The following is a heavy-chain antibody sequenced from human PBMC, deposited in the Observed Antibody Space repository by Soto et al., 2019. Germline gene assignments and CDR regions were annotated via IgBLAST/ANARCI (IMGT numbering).Heavy chain of an antibody. Sequence: SETLSLTCTVSGASMSEYFWSWIRQPPGKGLEWIANIHYSGTTNYNPSLASRVTLSVETSKNQFSLKMTSVTAADRAMYFCARYNSYAIDYWGRGTLVTVSS. V-gene: IGHV4-59*01. J-gene: IGHJ4*02. CDR3: ARYNSYAIDY. D-gene: IGHD2-8*01. CDR1: GASMSEYF. CDR2: IHYSGTT.